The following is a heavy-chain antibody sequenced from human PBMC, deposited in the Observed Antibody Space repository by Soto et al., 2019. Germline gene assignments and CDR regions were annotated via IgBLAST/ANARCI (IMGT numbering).Heavy chain of an antibody. V-gene: IGHV3-30*18. D-gene: IGHD5-12*01. CDR2: ISYDGSNK. CDR3: AKDNGIGCDWLRVGDASDI. Sequence: QVQLVESGGGVVQPGRSLRLSCAASGFTFSSYGMHWVRQAPGKGLEWVAVISYDGSNKYYADSVKGRLTISRDNSKNTLYLQMKSLRGEDTAVYYCAKDNGIGCDWLRVGDASDIWGQGTMVTVSS. CDR1: GFTFSSYG. J-gene: IGHJ3*02.